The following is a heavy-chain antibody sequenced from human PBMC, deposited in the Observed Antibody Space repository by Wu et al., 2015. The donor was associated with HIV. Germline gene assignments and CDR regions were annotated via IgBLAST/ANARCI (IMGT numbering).Heavy chain of an antibody. Sequence: QVQLVQSGAEVKKPGASVKVSCRASGYTFTTYDINWVRQATGQGPEWMGWMNPNSGNTGYAQKFQGRFTMTRNTSINTAYMELTSLTSEDTALYYCARGRSIYSSGWYIHYWGQGTLVTVSS. J-gene: IGHJ4*02. D-gene: IGHD6-19*01. CDR2: MNPNSGNT. CDR1: GYTFTTYD. V-gene: IGHV1-8*01. CDR3: ARGRSIYSSGWYIHY.